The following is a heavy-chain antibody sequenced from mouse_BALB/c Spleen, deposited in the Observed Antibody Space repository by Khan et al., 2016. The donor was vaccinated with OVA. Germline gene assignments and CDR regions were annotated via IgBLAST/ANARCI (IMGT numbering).Heavy chain of an antibody. CDR1: GYTFINYW. D-gene: IGHD1-1*01. J-gene: IGHJ2*01. V-gene: IGHV1-7*01. Sequence: QVQLKESGAELAKPGASVKMSCKASGYTFINYWILWVKQRPGQGLEWIGYINPSTGYTEYNQNSKDKATLTADKSSSTAYMQLSSLTSEDSAVYDCARRGLRWDFDYGGQGTTLTVSS. CDR3: ARRGLRWDFDY. CDR2: INPSTGYT.